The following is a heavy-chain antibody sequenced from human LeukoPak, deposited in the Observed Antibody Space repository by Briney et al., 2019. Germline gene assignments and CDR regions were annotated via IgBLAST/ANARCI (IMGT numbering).Heavy chain of an antibody. CDR1: GYTFTSYG. Sequence: ASVKVSCKASGYTFTSYGISWVRQAPGQGLEWMGWISAYNGNTNYAQKLQGRVTMTTDTSTSTAYMELRSLRSDDTAVYYCARDWNYDSSGYYYYYYGMDVWGQGTTVTVSS. V-gene: IGHV1-18*01. D-gene: IGHD3-22*01. J-gene: IGHJ6*02. CDR2: ISAYNGNT. CDR3: ARDWNYDSSGYYYYYYGMDV.